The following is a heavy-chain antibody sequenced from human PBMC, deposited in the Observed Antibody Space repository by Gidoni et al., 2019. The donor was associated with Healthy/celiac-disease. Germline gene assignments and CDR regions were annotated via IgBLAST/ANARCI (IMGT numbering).Heavy chain of an antibody. J-gene: IGHJ5*02. D-gene: IGHD6-6*01. V-gene: IGHV3-9*01. Sequence: EFQLVESGGGLVQPGRSLSLSCPASGFTFDAYAMHWGRQAPGKGLEWVSGISWNSGSIDYADSVKGRFTISRDNAKNSLYLQMNSLRAEDTALYYCAKDRRYSSSSGAFDPWGQGTLVTVSS. CDR2: ISWNSGSI. CDR1: GFTFDAYA. CDR3: AKDRRYSSSSGAFDP.